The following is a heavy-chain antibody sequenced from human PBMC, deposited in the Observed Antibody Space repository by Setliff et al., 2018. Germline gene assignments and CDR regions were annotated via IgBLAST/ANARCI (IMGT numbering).Heavy chain of an antibody. CDR3: ARDTRDKYDTSGYYLSLDS. V-gene: IGHV1-69*13. CDR1: GYTFTNYG. CDR2: IIPIFGTP. Sequence: ASVKVSCKTSGYTFTNYGITWVRQAPGQGLEWMGAIIPIFGTPNYAQKFQDRVTITAGVSTSTAYMELSSLRSDDTAVYYCARDTRDKYDTSGYYLSLDSWGQGTLVTVSS. J-gene: IGHJ4*02. D-gene: IGHD3-22*01.